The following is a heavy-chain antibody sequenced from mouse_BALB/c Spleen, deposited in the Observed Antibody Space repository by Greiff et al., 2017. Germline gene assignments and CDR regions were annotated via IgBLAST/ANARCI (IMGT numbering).Heavy chain of an antibody. CDR1: GYTFTSYY. CDR2: INPSNGGT. Sequence: QVQLQQSGAELVKPGASVKLSCKASGYTFTSYYMYWVKQRPGQGLEWIGEINPSNGGTNFNEKFKSKATLTVDKSSSTAYMQLSSLTSEDSAVYYCTRAGGGSNYAMDYWGQGTSVTVSS. CDR3: TRAGGGSNYAMDY. J-gene: IGHJ4*01. V-gene: IGHV1S81*02. D-gene: IGHD1-1*01.